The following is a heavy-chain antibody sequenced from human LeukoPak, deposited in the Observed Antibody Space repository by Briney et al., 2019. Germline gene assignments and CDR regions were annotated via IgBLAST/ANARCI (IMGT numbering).Heavy chain of an antibody. Sequence: SETLSLTCTVSGASISSYYWNWIRQSPGKGLEWIAYISYTGTTDYNPSLKSRVTMSVDTSKNQFSLKLASVTAADTAVYYCARDLSGSENFYNGYWFDPWGQGILVTVSS. CDR1: GASISSYY. CDR2: ISYTGTT. J-gene: IGHJ5*02. D-gene: IGHD3-10*01. V-gene: IGHV4-59*01. CDR3: ARDLSGSENFYNGYWFDP.